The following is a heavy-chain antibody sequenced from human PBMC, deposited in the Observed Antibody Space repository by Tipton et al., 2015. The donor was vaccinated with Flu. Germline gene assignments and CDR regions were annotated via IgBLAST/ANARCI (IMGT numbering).Heavy chain of an antibody. CDR1: GGSVSSGRYY. Sequence: TLSLTCTVSGGSVSSGRYYWSWLRQTAGKGLEWIGRIYTTGDTNYNPSLESRVTISVDTSKKQFSLKLKSMTAADTAVYYCAREFLFFGELSTAYYLDSWGQGTLVTVSS. J-gene: IGHJ4*02. CDR2: IYTTGDT. V-gene: IGHV4-61*02. CDR3: AREFLFFGELSTAYYLDS. D-gene: IGHD3-16*01.